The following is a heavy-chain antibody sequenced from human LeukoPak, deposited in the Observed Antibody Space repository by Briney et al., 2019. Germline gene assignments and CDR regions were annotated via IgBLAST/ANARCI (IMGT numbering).Heavy chain of an antibody. D-gene: IGHD1-26*01. CDR3: ARAHVGAGLAFDI. Sequence: GGSLRLSCAASGFSFNDYDMHWVRQTTGKRLEWVSAISLVGDTYYPASVKGRFTVSRETAKNSFYLQMYSLRAGDTALYYCARAHVGAGLAFDIWGRGTMVTVSS. V-gene: IGHV3-13*01. CDR1: GFSFNDYD. CDR2: ISLVGDT. J-gene: IGHJ3*02.